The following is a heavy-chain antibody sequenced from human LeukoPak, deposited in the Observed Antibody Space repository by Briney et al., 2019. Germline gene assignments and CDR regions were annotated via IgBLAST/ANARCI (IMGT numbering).Heavy chain of an antibody. CDR2: IYYSGST. V-gene: IGHV4-39*01. CDR3: ASPGTIFGVVNYFDY. D-gene: IGHD3-3*01. Sequence: SETQSLICTVSGGSISSSSYYWGWIRQPPGKGLEWIGSIYYSGSTYYNPSLKSRVTISVDTSKNQFSLKLSSVTAADTAVYYCASPGTIFGVVNYFDYWGQGPLVTVSS. J-gene: IGHJ4*02. CDR1: GGSISSSSYY.